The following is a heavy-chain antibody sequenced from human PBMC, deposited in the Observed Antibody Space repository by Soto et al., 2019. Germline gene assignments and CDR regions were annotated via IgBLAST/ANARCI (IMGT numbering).Heavy chain of an antibody. CDR3: VTWNGSGDS. D-gene: IGHD1-1*01. V-gene: IGHV3-23*01. CDR1: GFSISESG. CDR2: FSGGRGGT. Sequence: EVQLLESGGGSVQPGGSLKLSCAVSGFSISESGVTWVRQPPGKGLYWVSGFSGGRGGTFYADAVRGRFTISRDDSRNMVYLQMYSLGVEDTAVYYCVTWNGSGDSWGQGTLVTVSS. J-gene: IGHJ4*02.